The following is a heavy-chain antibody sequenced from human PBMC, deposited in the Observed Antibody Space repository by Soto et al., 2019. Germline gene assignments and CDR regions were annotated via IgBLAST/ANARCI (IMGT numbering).Heavy chain of an antibody. V-gene: IGHV4-30-4*08. J-gene: IGHJ5*02. CDR3: ARAPSATVGVADPPVGWFDA. CDR1: GGFVNSFNNY. CDR2: IFYTGST. Sequence: QVHLQESGPGLLKPSQTLSLTCTVSGGFVNSFNNYWIWIRQPQGKGRDGLVYIFYTGSTYYNPYLTSRGTTSIDPSKNSCSTKLVSVTAAETAVYYCARAPSATVGVADPPVGWFDAWGQGTLVTVSS. D-gene: IGHD3-3*01.